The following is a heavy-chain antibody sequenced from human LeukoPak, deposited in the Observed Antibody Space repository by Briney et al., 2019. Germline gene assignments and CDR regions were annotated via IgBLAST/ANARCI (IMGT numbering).Heavy chain of an antibody. CDR3: VRGSYGAYDY. CDR1: GFTFSSYG. CDR2: ISYDGSNK. Sequence: PGGSLRLSCAASGFTFSSYGMHWVRQAPGKGLEWVAVISYDGSNKYYADSVKGRFTISRDNAKYSLYLQMNSLRAEDTAVYYCVRGSYGAYDYWGQGSLVTVSS. V-gene: IGHV3-30*03. J-gene: IGHJ4*02. D-gene: IGHD4-17*01.